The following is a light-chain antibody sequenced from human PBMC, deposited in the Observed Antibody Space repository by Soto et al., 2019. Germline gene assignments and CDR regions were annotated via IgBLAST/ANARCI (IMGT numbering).Light chain of an antibody. Sequence: EIVLTQSPATLSVSPGEGVTLSCRASKSISRILAWYQQKPGQAPRLVIYGASTRATGIPARFSGSGSGTEFTLTISSLQSEDFAVYYCQQHNDWPPYAFGQGTKVEIK. CDR1: KSISRI. J-gene: IGKJ2*01. V-gene: IGKV3-15*01. CDR2: GAS. CDR3: QQHNDWPPYA.